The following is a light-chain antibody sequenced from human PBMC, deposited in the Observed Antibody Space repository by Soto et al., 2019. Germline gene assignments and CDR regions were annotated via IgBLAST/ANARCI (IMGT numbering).Light chain of an antibody. CDR3: HQYHSPPQT. J-gene: IGKJ2*01. Sequence: EIVLTQSPASLSLSPGERATLSCRASQTMTRAYVAWYQQKPGQAPRLLIYAASYRATGISDKFSGSGSGTDFSLTISRVEPEDSAVYYCHQYHSPPQTFGQGTKVDI. V-gene: IGKV3-20*01. CDR2: AAS. CDR1: QTMTRAY.